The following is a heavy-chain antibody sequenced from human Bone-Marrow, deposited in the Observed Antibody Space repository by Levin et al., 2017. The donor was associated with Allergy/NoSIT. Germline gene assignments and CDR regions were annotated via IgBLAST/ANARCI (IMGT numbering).Heavy chain of an antibody. CDR2: IYSGGST. CDR3: ARDGAMTTLGGLPRQDYYYSGMDV. V-gene: IGHV3-53*01. D-gene: IGHD3-16*01. Sequence: GESLKISCTASGFTVSNNYMSWVRQAPGKGLEWVSVIYSGGSTYFADPVKGRFTISRDSSKNTLYLEMNSLRVEDTAVYYCARDGAMTTLGGLPRQDYYYSGMDVWGQGTTVTVSS. J-gene: IGHJ6*02. CDR1: GFTVSNNY.